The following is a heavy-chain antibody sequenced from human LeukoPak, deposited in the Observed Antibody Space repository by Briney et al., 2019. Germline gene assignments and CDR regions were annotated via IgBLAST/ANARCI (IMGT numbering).Heavy chain of an antibody. J-gene: IGHJ5*02. CDR2: MNPNSGNT. CDR1: GYTFTSYD. CDR3: ARMVRGVIISPGENWFDP. Sequence: ASVKVSCKASGYTFTSYDINWVRQATGQGLEWMGWMNPNSGNTGYAQKFQGRVTMTRNTSISTAYMELSSLRSEDTAVYYCARMVRGVIISPGENWFDPRGQGTLVTVSS. D-gene: IGHD3-10*01. V-gene: IGHV1-8*01.